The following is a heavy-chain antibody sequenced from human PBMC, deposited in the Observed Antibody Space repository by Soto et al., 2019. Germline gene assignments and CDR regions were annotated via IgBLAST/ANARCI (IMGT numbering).Heavy chain of an antibody. CDR2: IYWDDNK. CDR1: GFSLSTGGVG. V-gene: IGHV2-5*02. J-gene: IGHJ4*02. CDR3: AHRESYYYESSGYYPYFDS. D-gene: IGHD3-22*01. Sequence: QITLKESGPSLVKPTQTLTLTCTFSGFSLSTGGVGVGWIRQPQGKALEWLALIYWDDNKRYSPSLKSKLTITKDTSKNQVVLTMPNMDPVDSVTSYCAHRESYYYESSGYYPYFDSWGQGTLVTVSS.